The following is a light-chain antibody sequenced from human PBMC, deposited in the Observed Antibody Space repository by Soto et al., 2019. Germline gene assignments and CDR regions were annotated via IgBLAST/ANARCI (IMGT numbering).Light chain of an antibody. V-gene: IGKV3-15*01. CDR3: QQYNNWPPTYT. J-gene: IGKJ2*01. CDR2: GAS. CDR1: QSVSNN. Sequence: EIVMTQSPATLSVSPGERATLSCRASQSVSNNLAWFQQKLGQAPRLLIYGASTRATGIPARFSGSGSGTEFTLTISSLQSEDFAVYYCQQYNNWPPTYTFGQGTKLEIK.